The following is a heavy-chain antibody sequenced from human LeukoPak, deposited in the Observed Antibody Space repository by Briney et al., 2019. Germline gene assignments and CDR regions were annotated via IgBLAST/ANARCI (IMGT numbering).Heavy chain of an antibody. Sequence: SQTLSLTCAISGDSVSSNSADWNWIRQSPSRGLEWLVRTYYRSKWYNDYAVSVKSRISIDPDTSKNQFSLQLNSVTPEDTAVYYCARESGYCSGGSCYWYFDLWGRGTLVTVSS. CDR2: TYYRSKWYN. J-gene: IGHJ2*01. CDR1: GDSVSSNSAD. V-gene: IGHV6-1*01. D-gene: IGHD2-15*01. CDR3: ARESGYCSGGSCYWYFDL.